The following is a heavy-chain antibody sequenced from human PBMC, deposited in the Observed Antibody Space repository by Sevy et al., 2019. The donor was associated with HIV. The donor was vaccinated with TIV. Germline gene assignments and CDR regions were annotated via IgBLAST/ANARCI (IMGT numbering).Heavy chain of an antibody. CDR1: GFSFNNAW. CDR3: TTAPIVAAGDYKSYGMDV. J-gene: IGHJ6*02. V-gene: IGHV3-15*01. D-gene: IGHD6-13*01. CDR2: IKRRTDGGTR. Sequence: GGSLRLSCAASGFSFNNAWMNWVRQAPGKGLEWVGHIKRRTDGGTRDYAASVKGRLTISRDDSENTLFLQINSLKTEDTAVYYCTTAPIVAAGDYKSYGMDVWGQGTTVTVSS.